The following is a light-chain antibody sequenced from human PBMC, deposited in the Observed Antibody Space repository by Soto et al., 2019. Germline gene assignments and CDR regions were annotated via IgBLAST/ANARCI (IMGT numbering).Light chain of an antibody. CDR1: QSVSSSY. V-gene: IGKV3-20*01. Sequence: EIVLTQSPGTLSLSPGERATLSCRATQSVSSSYVAWYQQKPGQAPRLLIYGASSRASGIPDRFSGSGSGTDFTLTISRLEPEDFEVYYCQQYGESPYTFGQGTKLEIK. CDR3: QQYGESPYT. J-gene: IGKJ2*01. CDR2: GAS.